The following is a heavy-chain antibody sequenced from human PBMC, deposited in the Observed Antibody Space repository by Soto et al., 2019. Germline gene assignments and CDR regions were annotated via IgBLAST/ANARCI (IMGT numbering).Heavy chain of an antibody. Sequence: QVQLVESGGGVVQPGRSLRLSCAASGFTFSSYGMHWVRQAPGKGLEWVAVISYDGSNEYYADSVKGRFTISRDNSKNTLYLQMNSLRAEDTAVYYCAKDKGAVKVVVHDAFDIWGQGTMVTVSS. D-gene: IGHD3-22*01. J-gene: IGHJ3*02. CDR1: GFTFSSYG. CDR2: ISYDGSNE. CDR3: AKDKGAVKVVVHDAFDI. V-gene: IGHV3-30*18.